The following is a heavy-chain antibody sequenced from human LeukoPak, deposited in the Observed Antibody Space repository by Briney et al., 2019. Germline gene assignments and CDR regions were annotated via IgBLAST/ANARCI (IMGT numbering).Heavy chain of an antibody. D-gene: IGHD3-9*01. Sequence: GRSLRLSCAASGFTFSSYAMHWVRQAPGKGLEWVAVISYDGSNKYYADSVKGRFTISRDNSKNTLYLQMNSLRAEDTAVYYCARDPRDILTGYQPPEAFDIWGQGTMVSVSS. CDR2: ISYDGSNK. CDR1: GFTFSSYA. V-gene: IGHV3-30*04. CDR3: ARDPRDILTGYQPPEAFDI. J-gene: IGHJ3*02.